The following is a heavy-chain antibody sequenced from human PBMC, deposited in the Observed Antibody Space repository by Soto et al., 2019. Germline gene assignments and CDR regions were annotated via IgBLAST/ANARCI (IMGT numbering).Heavy chain of an antibody. CDR2: ISAYNGNT. D-gene: IGHD3-10*01. J-gene: IGHJ4*02. CDR3: ARETGDGSGSYYGY. Sequence: QVQLVQSGAEVKKPGASVKVSCKASGYTFTSDGISWVRQAPGQGLEWMGWISAYNGNTNYAQKLQIRVTMPTDTTTSTAYMELRSLRSDDTAVYYCARETGDGSGSYYGYWGQGTLVTVYS. CDR1: GYTFTSDG. V-gene: IGHV1-18*01.